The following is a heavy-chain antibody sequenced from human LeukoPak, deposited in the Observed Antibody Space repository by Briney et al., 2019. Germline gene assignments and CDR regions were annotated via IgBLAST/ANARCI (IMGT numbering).Heavy chain of an antibody. D-gene: IGHD2-2*01. J-gene: IGHJ4*02. CDR2: IKQDGSEK. CDR3: ARDIVVVPAAMYYFDY. Sequence: PGGSLRLSCAASGFTFSTYGMHWVRQAPGKGLEWVANIKQDGSEKYYVDSVKGRFTISRDNAKNSLYLQMNSLRAEDTAVYYCARDIVVVPAAMYYFDYWGQGTLVTVSS. CDR1: GFTFSTYG. V-gene: IGHV3-7*01.